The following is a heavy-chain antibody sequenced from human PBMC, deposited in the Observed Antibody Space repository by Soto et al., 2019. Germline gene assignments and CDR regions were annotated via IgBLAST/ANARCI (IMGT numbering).Heavy chain of an antibody. Sequence: SETLSLTCTVSCGSIISSSYYWGWIRQPPGKGLEWIGSIYYSGSTYYNPSLKSRVTISVDTSKNQFSLKLSSVTAADTAVYYCARPIPGYSSSWYGGNWFDPWGQGTLVTVSS. CDR3: ARPIPGYSSSWYGGNWFDP. D-gene: IGHD6-13*01. V-gene: IGHV4-39*01. CDR1: CGSIISSSYY. J-gene: IGHJ5*02. CDR2: IYYSGST.